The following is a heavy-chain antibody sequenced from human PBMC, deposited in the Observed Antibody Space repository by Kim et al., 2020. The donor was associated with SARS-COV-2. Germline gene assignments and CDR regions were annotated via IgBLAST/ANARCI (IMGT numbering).Heavy chain of an antibody. CDR2: IYYSGST. J-gene: IGHJ4*02. D-gene: IGHD5-12*01. Sequence: SETLSLTCTVSGGSISSYYWSWIRQPPGKGLEWIGYIYYSGSTNYNPSLKSRVTISVDTSKNQFSLKLSSVTAADTAVYYCARVRDGYNYGELDYWGQGTLVTVSS. CDR1: GGSISSYY. V-gene: IGHV4-59*13. CDR3: ARVRDGYNYGELDY.